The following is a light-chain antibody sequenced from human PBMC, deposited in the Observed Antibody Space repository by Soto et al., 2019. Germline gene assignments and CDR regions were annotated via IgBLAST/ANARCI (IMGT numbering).Light chain of an antibody. CDR3: QQWKNWPPIT. Sequence: EVVMTQSPATLSLSPGERVTLSCRSSQSVRSNLAWYQQKPGQSPRLLIYGASTRATGIPARFSGTGSGTVFTLTIGSLEPEDSALYYCQQWKNWPPITFGQGTRLEIK. J-gene: IGKJ5*01. CDR1: QSVRSN. V-gene: IGKV3-15*01. CDR2: GAS.